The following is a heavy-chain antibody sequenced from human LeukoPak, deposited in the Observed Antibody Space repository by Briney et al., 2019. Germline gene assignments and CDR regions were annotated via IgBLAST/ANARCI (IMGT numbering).Heavy chain of an antibody. CDR1: GYTFTSYY. V-gene: IGHV1-46*01. J-gene: IGHJ3*02. Sequence: ASVKVSCKASGYTFTSYYMHWVRQAPGQGLEWMGIINPSGGSTSYAQKFQGRVTMTRDTSTSTVYMELSSLRSEDTAVYYCARDGHPYFDFWSNYYYAFDIWGQGTLVTVSS. CDR3: ARDGHPYFDFWSNYYYAFDI. CDR2: INPSGGST. D-gene: IGHD3-3*01.